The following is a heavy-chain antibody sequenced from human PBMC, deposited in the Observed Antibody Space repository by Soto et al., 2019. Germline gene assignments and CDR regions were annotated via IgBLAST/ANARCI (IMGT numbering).Heavy chain of an antibody. D-gene: IGHD3-9*01. Sequence: GSLRLSCAASGFTFSSYAMHWVRQAPGKGLEWVAVISYDGSNKYYADPVKGRFTISRDNSRNMLYLQMNSLRAEDTAVYYCAKVRRDFAWLSELDYFHYWGQGTPVTVSS. CDR2: ISYDGSNK. V-gene: IGHV3-30-3*01. CDR1: GFTFSSYA. CDR3: AKVRRDFAWLSELDYFHY. J-gene: IGHJ4*02.